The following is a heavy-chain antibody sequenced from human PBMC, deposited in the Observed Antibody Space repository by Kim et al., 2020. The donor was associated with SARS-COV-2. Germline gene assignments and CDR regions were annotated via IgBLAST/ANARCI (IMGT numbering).Heavy chain of an antibody. CDR1: GFTFSSYS. CDR3: ARVRSGSTPLVSNYYYYGMDV. CDR2: ISSSSSYI. D-gene: IGHD3-3*01. Sequence: GGSLRLSCAASGFTFSSYSMNWVRQAPGKGLEWVSSISSSSSYIYYADSVKGRFTISRDNAKNSLYLQMNSLRAEDTAVYYCARVRSGSTPLVSNYYYYGMDVWGQGTTVTVSS. J-gene: IGHJ6*02. V-gene: IGHV3-21*01.